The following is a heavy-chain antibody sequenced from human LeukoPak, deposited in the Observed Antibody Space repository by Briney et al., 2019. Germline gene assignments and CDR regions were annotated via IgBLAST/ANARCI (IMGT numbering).Heavy chain of an antibody. D-gene: IGHD6-13*01. CDR2: IYYGGST. CDR3: ARGSSSWYYFDY. J-gene: IGHJ4*02. CDR1: GGSISSGGYY. V-gene: IGHV4-31*03. Sequence: SETLSLTCTVSGGSISSGGYYWSWIRQHPGKGLEWIGYIYYGGSTYYNPSLKSRVTISVDTSKNQFSLKLSSVTAADTAVYYCARGSSSWYYFDYWGQGTLVTVSS.